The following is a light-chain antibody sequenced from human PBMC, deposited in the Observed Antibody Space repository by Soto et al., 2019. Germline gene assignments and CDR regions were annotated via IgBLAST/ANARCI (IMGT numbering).Light chain of an antibody. CDR2: KAS. Sequence: DIQMTQSPSTLSASIGDRVTITCRASQSIDSWLAWYQQKPGKAPKLLIFKASSLQTGVPSRFSGSGSGTEFALTISSLQPDDFATYYCQHYNTYSRTFGQGTKVEVK. J-gene: IGKJ1*01. V-gene: IGKV1-5*03. CDR1: QSIDSW. CDR3: QHYNTYSRT.